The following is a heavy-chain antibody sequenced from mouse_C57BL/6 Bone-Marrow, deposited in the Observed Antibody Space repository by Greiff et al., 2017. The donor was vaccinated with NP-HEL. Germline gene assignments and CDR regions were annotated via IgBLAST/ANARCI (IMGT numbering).Heavy chain of an antibody. Sequence: EVQGVESGGGLVKPGGSLKLSCAASGFTFSSYAMSWVRQTPEKRLEWVATISDGGSYTYYPDNVKGRFTISRDNAKNNLYLQMSHLKSEDTAMYYCARGGDGSSYHYYAMDYWGQGTSVTVSS. J-gene: IGHJ4*01. CDR3: ARGGDGSSYHYYAMDY. CDR1: GFTFSSYA. V-gene: IGHV5-4*01. D-gene: IGHD1-1*01. CDR2: ISDGGSYT.